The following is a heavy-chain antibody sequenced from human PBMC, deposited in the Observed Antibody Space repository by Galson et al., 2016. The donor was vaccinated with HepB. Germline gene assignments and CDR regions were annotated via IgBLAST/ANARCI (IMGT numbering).Heavy chain of an antibody. CDR3: AKDALNSWFDS. V-gene: IGHV3-23*01. CDR1: GFTFSSFG. CDR2: LTPSGSST. Sequence: SLRLSCAASGFTFSSFGMGWVRQAPGKGLEWVSTLTPSGSSTFFADSVKGRFTISRDNSKNMLYLEMSSLRDEDTAVYYCAKDALNSWFDSRGQGTLVTVSS. J-gene: IGHJ5*01.